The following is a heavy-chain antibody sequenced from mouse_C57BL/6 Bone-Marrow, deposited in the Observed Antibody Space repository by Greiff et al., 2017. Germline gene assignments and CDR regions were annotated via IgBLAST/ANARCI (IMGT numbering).Heavy chain of an antibody. CDR1: GYTFTSYW. CDR3: ARSYYGSSDAMDY. V-gene: IGHV1-55*01. Sequence: VQLQQPGAELVKPGASVKMSCKASGYTFTSYWITWVKQRPGQGLEWIGDIYPGSGSTNYNEKFKSKATLTVDTSSSTAYMQLSSLTSEYSAVYYCARSYYGSSDAMDYWGKGTSVTVSS. D-gene: IGHD1-1*01. J-gene: IGHJ4*01. CDR2: IYPGSGST.